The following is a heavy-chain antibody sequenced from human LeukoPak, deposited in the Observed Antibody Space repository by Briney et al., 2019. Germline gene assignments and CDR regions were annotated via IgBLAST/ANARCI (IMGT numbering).Heavy chain of an antibody. CDR3: ARDGNMITSGGVIAPGY. Sequence: ASVKVSCKASGYTFTSYGISWVRQAPGQGLEWMGWISAYNGNTNYAQKLQGRVTMTTDTSTSTAYMELRSLRSDDTAVYYCARDGNMITSGGVIAPGYWGQGTLVTVSS. J-gene: IGHJ4*02. CDR1: GYTFTSYG. V-gene: IGHV1-18*01. D-gene: IGHD3-16*02. CDR2: ISAYNGNT.